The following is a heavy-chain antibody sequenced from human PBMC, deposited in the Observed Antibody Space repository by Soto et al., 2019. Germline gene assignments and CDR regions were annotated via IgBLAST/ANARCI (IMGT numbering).Heavy chain of an antibody. D-gene: IGHD3-9*01. J-gene: IGHJ6*02. CDR2: IYPGDSDT. CDR1: GYSCTSYW. CDR3: AREGAYYDILTGSLCMGV. V-gene: IGHV5-51*01. Sequence: VQSLKISCRGSGYSCTSYWIGRVRQMPGKGLEWMGIIYPGDSDTRYSPSFQGQVTISADKSISTAYLQWSSLKASNTAMYYCAREGAYYDILTGSLCMGVWGQGPTVTVSS.